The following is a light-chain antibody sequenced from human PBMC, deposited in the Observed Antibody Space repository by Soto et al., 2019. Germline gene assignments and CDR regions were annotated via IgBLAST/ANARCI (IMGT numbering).Light chain of an antibody. CDR1: ETVTGKY. CDR2: AAS. CDR3: QQSYSTPWT. V-gene: IGKV3-20*01. J-gene: IGKJ1*01. Sequence: EIVLTQSPGTLSLSPADRATLSCRASETVTGKYLAWYQQKVGQAPRLLIFAASNRATGIPDRFSGSGSGTDFTLTISRLEPEDFATYYCQQSYSTPWTFGQGTKVEIK.